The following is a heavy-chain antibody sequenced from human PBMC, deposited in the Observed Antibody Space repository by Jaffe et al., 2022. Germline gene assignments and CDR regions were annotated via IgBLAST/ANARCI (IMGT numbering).Heavy chain of an antibody. J-gene: IGHJ4*02. CDR1: GFTFDDYA. CDR2: ISWDGGST. V-gene: IGHV3-43D*04. Sequence: EVQLVESGGVVVQPGGSLRLSCAASGFTFDDYAMHWVRQAPGKGLEWVSLISWDGGSTYYADSVKGRFTISRDNSKNSLYLQMNSLRAEDTALYYCAKARSGWYGGSVDYWGQGTLVTVSS. D-gene: IGHD6-19*01. CDR3: AKARSGWYGGSVDY.